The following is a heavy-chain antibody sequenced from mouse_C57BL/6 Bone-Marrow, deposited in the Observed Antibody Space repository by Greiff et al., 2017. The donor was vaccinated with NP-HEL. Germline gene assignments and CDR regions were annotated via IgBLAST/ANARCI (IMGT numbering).Heavy chain of an antibody. V-gene: IGHV1-54*01. J-gene: IGHJ4*01. D-gene: IGHD1-1*01. Sequence: QVQLQQSGAELVRPGTSVKVSCKASGYAFTNYLIEWVKQRPGQGLEWIGVINPGSGGTNYNEKFKGKATLTADKSSSTAYMQLSSLTSDDSAVYVCARSATDYYAMDYWGQGTSVTVSS. CDR2: INPGSGGT. CDR3: ARSATDYYAMDY. CDR1: GYAFTNYL.